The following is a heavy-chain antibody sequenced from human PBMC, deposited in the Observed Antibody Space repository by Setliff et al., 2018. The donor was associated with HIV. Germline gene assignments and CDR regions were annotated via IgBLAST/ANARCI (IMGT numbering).Heavy chain of an antibody. D-gene: IGHD6-19*01. CDR3: ARGYSSGYFDY. J-gene: IGHJ4*02. V-gene: IGHV1-69*13. CDR1: GGSLSTFP. Sequence: ASVKVSCKASGGSLSTFPISWVRQAPGQGLEWMGGIMPMFGKAHYAQNYLGRLTISADESMNTAYMELSSLRSGDTAVYYCARGYSSGYFDYWGQGTLVTVSS. CDR2: IMPMFGKA.